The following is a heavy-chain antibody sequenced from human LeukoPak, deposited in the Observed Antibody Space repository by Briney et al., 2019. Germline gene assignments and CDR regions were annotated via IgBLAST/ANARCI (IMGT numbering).Heavy chain of an antibody. CDR1: GYTLTELS. J-gene: IGHJ6*02. CDR3: ATDRSGVYGMDV. CDR2: FDPEDGET. V-gene: IGHV1-24*01. D-gene: IGHD3-3*01. Sequence: ASVKVSCKVSGYTLTELSMHWVRQAPGKGLEWMGGFDPEDGETIYARKFQGRVTMTEDTSTDTAYMELSSLRSEDTAVYYCATDRSGVYGMDVWGQGTTVTVSS.